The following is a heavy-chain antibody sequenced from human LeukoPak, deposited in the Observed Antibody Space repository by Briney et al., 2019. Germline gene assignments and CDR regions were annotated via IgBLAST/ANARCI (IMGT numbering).Heavy chain of an antibody. CDR1: GFTFSSYA. V-gene: IGHV4-59*01. CDR2: IHYSGRT. CDR3: AREGAFDI. J-gene: IGHJ3*02. Sequence: GSLRLSCAASGFTFSSYAMSWIRQPPGKGLEWIGYIHYSGRTNYNPSLKSRVTISIDTSKNQVSLRLTSVTAADTAVYYCAREGAFDIWGQGTMVTVSS.